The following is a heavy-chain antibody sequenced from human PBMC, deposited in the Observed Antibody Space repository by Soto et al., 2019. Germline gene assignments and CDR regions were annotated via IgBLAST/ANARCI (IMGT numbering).Heavy chain of an antibody. D-gene: IGHD3-16*01. CDR3: VMVDNYVTPTPQDV. V-gene: IGHV1-18*01. CDR1: GYSLVNYG. Sequence: QVQLVQSGDEVKKPGASVKVSCKASGYSLVNYGIAWVRQAPGQGLEWMGWISPYTGNTHSATKIQGRLTMTTDTSTSTAYMDLGSLTSDDTAVYYCVMVDNYVTPTPQDVWGQGTTVTVSS. J-gene: IGHJ6*02. CDR2: ISPYTGNT.